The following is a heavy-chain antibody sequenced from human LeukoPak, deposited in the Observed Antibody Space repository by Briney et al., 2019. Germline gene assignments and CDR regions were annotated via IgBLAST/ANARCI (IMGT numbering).Heavy chain of an antibody. Sequence: GGSLRLSCAASGLTFSNFAMTWVRQTPGKGLEWVSALRASGGGTSYAPSVKGRFTISRDNSKNTVSLQMNSLRAEDTALYYCATVLHTSMTTWAAFDTWGQGTMVTVSS. CDR3: ATVLHTSMTTWAAFDT. CDR2: LRASGGGT. CDR1: GLTFSNFA. J-gene: IGHJ3*02. D-gene: IGHD5-18*01. V-gene: IGHV3-23*01.